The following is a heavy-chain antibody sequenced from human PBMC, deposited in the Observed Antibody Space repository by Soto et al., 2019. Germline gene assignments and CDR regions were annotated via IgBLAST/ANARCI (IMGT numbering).Heavy chain of an antibody. CDR2: ISGSGGST. D-gene: IGHD6-19*01. Sequence: GESLKISCAASGFTFSSYAMSWVRQAPGKGLEWVSAISGSGGSTYYADSVKGRFTISRDNSKNTLYLQMNGLRAEDTAVYYCAKDREAVAATPANDAFDIWGQGTMVTVSS. J-gene: IGHJ3*02. CDR1: GFTFSSYA. V-gene: IGHV3-23*01. CDR3: AKDREAVAATPANDAFDI.